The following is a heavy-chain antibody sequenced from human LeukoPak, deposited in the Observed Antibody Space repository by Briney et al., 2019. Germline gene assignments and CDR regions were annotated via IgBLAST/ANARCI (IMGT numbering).Heavy chain of an antibody. CDR3: VSMIVVA. CDR2: IRYDGSNK. D-gene: IGHD3-22*01. CDR1: GFTFSSYG. Sequence: SGGSLRLSCAASGFTFSSYGMHWVRQAPGKGLEWVAFIRYDGSNKYYADSVKGRFTISRDNSKNTLYLQMNSLRAEDTAVYYCVSMIVVAWGQGTLVTVSS. J-gene: IGHJ4*02. V-gene: IGHV3-30*02.